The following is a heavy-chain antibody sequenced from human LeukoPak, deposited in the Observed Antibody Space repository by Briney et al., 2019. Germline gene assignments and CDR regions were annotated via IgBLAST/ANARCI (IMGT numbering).Heavy chain of an antibody. D-gene: IGHD6-6*01. CDR3: AKRASSSSSYYYYMDV. V-gene: IGHV3-11*01. J-gene: IGHJ6*03. Sequence: GGSLRLSCAASGFTFSDYYMSWIRQAPGKGLEWVSYISSSGSTIYYADSVKGRFTISRDNSKNTLYLQMNSLRAEDTAVYYCAKRASSSSSYYYYMDVWGKGTTVTVSS. CDR2: ISSSGSTI. CDR1: GFTFSDYY.